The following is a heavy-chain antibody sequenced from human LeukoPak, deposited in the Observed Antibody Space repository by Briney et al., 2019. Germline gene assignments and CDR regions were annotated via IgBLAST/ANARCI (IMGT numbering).Heavy chain of an antibody. Sequence: ASVKVSCKASGGTFSKNAISWVRQAPGQGLEWMGRIIPVVGVAQYAQKFQGRVTITADPSTTTAYMELSSLGSEDTALYYCARIKAVGVPVAIDAYHYSALDVWGQGTTVTVSS. D-gene: IGHD2-2*02. CDR3: ARIKAVGVPVAIDAYHYSALDV. J-gene: IGHJ6*02. V-gene: IGHV1-69*04. CDR1: GGTFSKNA. CDR2: IIPVVGVA.